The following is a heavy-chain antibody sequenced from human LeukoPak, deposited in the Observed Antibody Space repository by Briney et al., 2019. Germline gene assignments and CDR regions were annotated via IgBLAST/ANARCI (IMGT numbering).Heavy chain of an antibody. CDR2: IYYSGST. Sequence: SETLSLTCTVSGGSISSYYWSWIRQPPGKGLEWIGYIYYSGSTNYNPSLKSRVTISVDTSKNQFSLRLTSVTAADTAVYYCARRGLAVAAHWGQGSLVTVSS. CDR3: ARRGLAVAAH. V-gene: IGHV4-59*08. CDR1: GGSISSYY. D-gene: IGHD6-19*01. J-gene: IGHJ4*02.